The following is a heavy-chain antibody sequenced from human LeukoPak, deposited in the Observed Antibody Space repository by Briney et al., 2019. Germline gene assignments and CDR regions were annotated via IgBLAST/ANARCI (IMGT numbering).Heavy chain of an antibody. CDR3: ARAGYSSGWYNFDY. V-gene: IGHV3-13*01. Sequence: GGALRLSCAVSGFTFRSYDMHWVRQATGKGLEGVSAIGTAGDTYYPGSVKGRFTISRENAKNSLYLQMNSLRAGDTAVYYCARAGYSSGWYNFDYWGQGTLVTVSS. D-gene: IGHD6-19*01. CDR1: GFTFRSYD. CDR2: IGTAGDT. J-gene: IGHJ4*02.